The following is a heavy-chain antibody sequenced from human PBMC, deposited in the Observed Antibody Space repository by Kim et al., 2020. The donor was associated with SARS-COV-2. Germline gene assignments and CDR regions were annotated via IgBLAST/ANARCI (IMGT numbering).Heavy chain of an antibody. V-gene: IGHV5-51*01. CDR2: IYPGDSDT. Sequence: GESLKISCKGSGYSFTSYWIGWVRQMPGKGLEWMGIIYPGDSDTRYSPSFQGQVTISADKYISTAYLQWSSLQASDTAMYYCARADPLVRGAFDYWGQGTLVAVAS. CDR3: ARADPLVRGAFDY. D-gene: IGHD3-10*01. CDR1: GYSFTSYW. J-gene: IGHJ4*02.